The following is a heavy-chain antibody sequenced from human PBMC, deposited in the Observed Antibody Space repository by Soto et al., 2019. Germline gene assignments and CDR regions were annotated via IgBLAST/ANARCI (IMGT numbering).Heavy chain of an antibody. J-gene: IGHJ4*02. V-gene: IGHV1-18*01. D-gene: IGHD3-10*01. CDR1: GNTFASHG. CDR3: ARVDLRGVEVVRDY. Sequence: ASVKVSCKASGNTFASHGFSWVRQAPGQGLEWMGWISGFNGQTNYALKFQGRVTLTTDKSTSTAYMELRSLRSDDTAVYFCARVDLRGVEVVRDYWGQGTLVTVSS. CDR2: ISGFNGQT.